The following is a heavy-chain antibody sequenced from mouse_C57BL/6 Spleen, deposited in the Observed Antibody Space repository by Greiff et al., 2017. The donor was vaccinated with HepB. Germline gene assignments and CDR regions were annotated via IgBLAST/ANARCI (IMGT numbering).Heavy chain of an antibody. J-gene: IGHJ4*01. CDR3: ARQGVVATGAMDY. D-gene: IGHD1-1*01. CDR1: GFTFSSYG. V-gene: IGHV5-6*01. CDR2: ISSGGSYT. Sequence: DVQLQESGGDLVKPGGSLKLSCAASGFTFSSYGMSWVRQTPDERLEWVATISSGGSYTYYPDSVKGRFTISRDNAKNTLYLQMSSLKSEDTAMYYCARQGVVATGAMDYWGQGTSVTVSS.